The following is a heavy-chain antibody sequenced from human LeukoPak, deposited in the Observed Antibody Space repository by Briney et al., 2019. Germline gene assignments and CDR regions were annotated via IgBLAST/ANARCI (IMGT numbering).Heavy chain of an antibody. Sequence: SETLSLTCAVYGGPFSGYYWSWIRQPPGKGLEWIGEINHSGSTNYNPSLKSRVTISVDTSKNQFSLKLSSVTAADTAVYYCARDISSSWYHYMDVWGKGTTVAVSS. CDR2: INHSGST. CDR3: ARDISSSWYHYMDV. CDR1: GGPFSGYY. V-gene: IGHV4-34*01. J-gene: IGHJ6*03. D-gene: IGHD6-13*01.